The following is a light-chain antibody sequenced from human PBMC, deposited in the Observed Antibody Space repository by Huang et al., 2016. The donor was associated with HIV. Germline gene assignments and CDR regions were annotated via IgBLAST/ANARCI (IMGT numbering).Light chain of an antibody. CDR1: QDIKNY. CDR3: QRYDSVPRT. J-gene: IGKJ1*01. CDR2: AAS. Sequence: DIQMTQYPSSLSASVGDRVTITCRACQDIKNYLAWYQQKADRGPKLLIYAASSLQAGVPSRFSGRGSGTDFTLSIISLQPEDVAIYYCQRYDSVPRTFGQGTKVDIK. V-gene: IGKV1-27*01.